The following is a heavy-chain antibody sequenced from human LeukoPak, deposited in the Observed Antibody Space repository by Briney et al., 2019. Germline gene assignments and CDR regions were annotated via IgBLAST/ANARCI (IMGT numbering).Heavy chain of an antibody. CDR3: ARMQYDSSGYYYDWFDP. D-gene: IGHD3-22*01. V-gene: IGHV1-69*13. CDR2: IIPIFGTA. Sequence: GASVKVSCKASGGTFSSYAISWVRQAPGQGLEWMGGIIPIFGTANYAQKFQGRVTITADESTSTAYMELSNLRSEDTAVYYCARMQYDSSGYYYDWFDPWGQGTLVTVSS. CDR1: GGTFSSYA. J-gene: IGHJ5*02.